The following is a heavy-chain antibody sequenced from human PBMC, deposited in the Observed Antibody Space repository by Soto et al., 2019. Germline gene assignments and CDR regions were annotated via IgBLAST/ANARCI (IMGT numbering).Heavy chain of an antibody. V-gene: IGHV4-59*01. CDR3: ARDRGTTKFPDYGMDV. CDR1: GGSISSYY. Sequence: PSETLSLTCTVSGGSISSYYWSWIRQPPGKGLEWIGYIYYSGSTNYNPSLKSRVTISVDTSKNQFSLKLSSVTAADTAVYYCARDRGTTKFPDYGMDVWGQGTTVTVSS. J-gene: IGHJ6*02. D-gene: IGHD3-9*01. CDR2: IYYSGST.